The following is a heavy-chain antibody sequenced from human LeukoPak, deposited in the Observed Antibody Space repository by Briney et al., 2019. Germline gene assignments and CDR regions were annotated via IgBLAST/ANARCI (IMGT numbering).Heavy chain of an antibody. CDR2: INPSGGST. Sequence: ASVKVSCKASGYTFTSYYMHWVRQAPGQGLEWMGIINPSGGSTSYTQKFQDRVTITRDTSASTAYMDLSSLRSEDTAVYYCAKAIWIRGNYYFDYWGQGTQVTVSS. V-gene: IGHV1-46*01. D-gene: IGHD3-10*01. J-gene: IGHJ4*02. CDR1: GYTFTSYY. CDR3: AKAIWIRGNYYFDY.